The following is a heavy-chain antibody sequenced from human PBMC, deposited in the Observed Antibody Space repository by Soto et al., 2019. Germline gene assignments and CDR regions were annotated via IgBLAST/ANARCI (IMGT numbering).Heavy chain of an antibody. D-gene: IGHD2-21*02. CDR2: ISDYNGNT. J-gene: IGHJ6*02. CDR3: ARGLDCGGDCYPSGMDV. V-gene: IGHV1-18*01. CDR1: GYTFTSYG. Sequence: QVQLVQSGAEVKKPGASVKVSCKASGYTFTSYGISWVRQAPGQGLEWMGWISDYNGNTNYAQKLQGRVTMTTDTSTRTAYMELRSLRSDDTAVYYCARGLDCGGDCYPSGMDVWGQGTTVTVSS.